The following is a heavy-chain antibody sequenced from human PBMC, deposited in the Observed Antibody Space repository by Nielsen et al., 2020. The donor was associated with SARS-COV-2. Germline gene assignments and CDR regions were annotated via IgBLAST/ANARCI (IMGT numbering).Heavy chain of an antibody. CDR3: ARLSGYCSSTSCYAGSRFDY. CDR2: IYYSGST. V-gene: IGHV4-38-2*02. CDR1: GYSISSSYY. Sequence: SETLSLTCTVSGYSISSSYYWGWIRQPPGKGLEWIGSIYYSGSTYYNPSLKSRVTISVDTSKNQFSLKLSSVTAADTAVYYCARLSGYCSSTSCYAGSRFDYWGQGTLVTVSS. D-gene: IGHD2-2*01. J-gene: IGHJ4*02.